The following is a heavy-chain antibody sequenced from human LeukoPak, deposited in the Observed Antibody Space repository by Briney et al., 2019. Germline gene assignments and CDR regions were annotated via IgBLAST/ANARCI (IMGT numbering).Heavy chain of an antibody. CDR2: MNPNSGNT. V-gene: IGHV1-8*03. D-gene: IGHD2-2*01. CDR1: GYTFTSYY. CDR3: ARGAVPAAKTINPFEDAFDI. J-gene: IGHJ3*02. Sequence: AASVKVSCKASGYTFTSYYMHWVRQATGQGLEWMGWMNPNSGNTGYAQKFQGIVIITRNTSIRTAYMELSSLRSEDTAVYYCARGAVPAAKTINPFEDAFDIWGQGTMVTVSS.